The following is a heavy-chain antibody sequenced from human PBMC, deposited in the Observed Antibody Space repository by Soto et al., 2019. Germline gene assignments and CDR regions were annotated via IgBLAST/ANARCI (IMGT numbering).Heavy chain of an antibody. J-gene: IGHJ6*02. D-gene: IGHD3-3*01. V-gene: IGHV3-15*07. CDR3: TTPHYDFWSGYSYVPKNNYYYYYGMDV. CDR2: IKSKTDGGTT. Sequence: GGSLRLSCAASGFTFSNAWMNWVRQAPGKGLEWVGRIKSKTDGGTTDYAAPVKGRFTISRDDSKNTLYLQMNSLKTEDTAVYYCTTPHYDFWSGYSYVPKNNYYYYYGMDVWGQGTTVTVSS. CDR1: GFTFSNAW.